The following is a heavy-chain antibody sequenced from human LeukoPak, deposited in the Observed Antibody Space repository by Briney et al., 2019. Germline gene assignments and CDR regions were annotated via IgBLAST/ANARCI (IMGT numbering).Heavy chain of an antibody. Sequence: ASVKVSCKASGYRFTSYDINWVRQATGQGLEWMGWMNPNSGNTGYAQQFQGRVTMTRNTSISTAYMELSSLRSEDTAVYYCARGPGSGWNYYYYYKDVWGKGTTVTVSS. D-gene: IGHD6-19*01. CDR3: ARGPGSGWNYYYYYKDV. CDR1: GYRFTSYD. V-gene: IGHV1-8*01. J-gene: IGHJ6*03. CDR2: MNPNSGNT.